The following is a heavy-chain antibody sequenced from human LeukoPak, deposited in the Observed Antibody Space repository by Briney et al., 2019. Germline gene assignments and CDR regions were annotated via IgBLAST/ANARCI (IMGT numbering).Heavy chain of an antibody. Sequence: GGSLRLSCAASGFTFSSYAMSWVRQAPGKGLEWVSAISGSGGSTYYADSVKGRFTISRDNAKNSLYLQMNSLRAEDTAVYYCALGGGFIDYWGQGTLVTVSS. CDR1: GFTFSSYA. CDR3: ALGGGFIDY. V-gene: IGHV3-23*01. CDR2: ISGSGGST. J-gene: IGHJ4*02. D-gene: IGHD3-16*01.